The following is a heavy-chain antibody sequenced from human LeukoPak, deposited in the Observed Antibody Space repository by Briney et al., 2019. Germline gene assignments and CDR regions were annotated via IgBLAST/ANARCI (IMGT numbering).Heavy chain of an antibody. Sequence: GGSLRLSCAASGFTFTSYAMSWVRQAPGKGLEWVSAISGSGGSTYYADSVKGRFTISSDNAKNSLYLQMNSLRAEDTAVYYCARGIMADGSFDYWGQGTLVTVSS. CDR3: ARGIMADGSFDY. CDR1: GFTFTSYA. CDR2: ISGSGGST. J-gene: IGHJ4*02. D-gene: IGHD5-24*01. V-gene: IGHV3-23*01.